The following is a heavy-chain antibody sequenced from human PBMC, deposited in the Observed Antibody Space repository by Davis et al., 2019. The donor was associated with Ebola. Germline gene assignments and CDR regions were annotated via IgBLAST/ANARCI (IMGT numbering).Heavy chain of an antibody. CDR1: GYTFTGHY. Sequence: ASVQVSCHASGYTFTGHYTYWVRQAPGQGLEWMGWINPNSGGTNYAQKFQGRVTMTRDTSISTAYMELSRLRSDDTAVYYCAKDSPFIRCSGGSCYPNYYYYGMDVWGQGTTVTVSS. CDR3: AKDSPFIRCSGGSCYPNYYYYGMDV. J-gene: IGHJ6*02. CDR2: INPNSGGT. D-gene: IGHD2-15*01. V-gene: IGHV1-2*02.